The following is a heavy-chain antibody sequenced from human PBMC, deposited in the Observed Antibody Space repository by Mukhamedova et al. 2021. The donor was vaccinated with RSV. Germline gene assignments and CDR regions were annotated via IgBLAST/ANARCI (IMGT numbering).Heavy chain of an antibody. CDR2: IKQDGSEK. J-gene: IGHJ4*02. Sequence: KGLEWVANIKQDGSEKYYVDSVKGRFTISRDNAKNSLYLQMNSLRAEDTAVYYCARDLPWEYDSSGYFDYWGQGTLVT. D-gene: IGHD3-22*01. V-gene: IGHV3-7*03. CDR3: ARDLPWEYDSSGYFDY.